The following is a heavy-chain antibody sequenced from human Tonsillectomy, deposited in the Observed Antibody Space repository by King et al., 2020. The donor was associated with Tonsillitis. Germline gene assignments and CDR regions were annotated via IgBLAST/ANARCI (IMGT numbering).Heavy chain of an antibody. CDR1: GFTFSSYW. Sequence: VQLVESGGGLVQPGGSLRLSCAASGFTFSSYWMSWVRQAPGKGLEWVANIKQDGSEKYYVDSVKGRFTISRDNAKNSLYLQMNSLRAEDTAVYYCAREGRWELPHFDYWGQGTLVTVSS. D-gene: IGHD1-26*01. J-gene: IGHJ4*02. CDR3: AREGRWELPHFDY. CDR2: IKQDGSEK. V-gene: IGHV3-7*03.